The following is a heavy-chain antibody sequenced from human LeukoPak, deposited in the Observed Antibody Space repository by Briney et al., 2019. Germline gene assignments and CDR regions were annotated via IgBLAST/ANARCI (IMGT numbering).Heavy chain of an antibody. D-gene: IGHD4-17*01. V-gene: IGHV4-30-4*02. CDR3: ARDRGYGDYGTFDY. J-gene: IGHJ4*02. CDR2: IYYSGST. CDR1: GGSVSSGDYY. Sequence: SETLSLTCTVSGGSVSSGDYYWSWIRQPPGKGLEWIGYIYYSGSTYYNPSLKSRVTISVDTSKNQFSLKLSSVTAADTAVYYCARDRGYGDYGTFDYWGQGTLVTVSS.